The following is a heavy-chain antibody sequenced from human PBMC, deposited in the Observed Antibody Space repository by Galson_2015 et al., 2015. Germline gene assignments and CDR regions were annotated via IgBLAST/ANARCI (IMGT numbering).Heavy chain of an antibody. D-gene: IGHD2-15*01. CDR1: GYSFTSYW. V-gene: IGHV5-51*01. CDR3: ASSPRYCSGGSCYYDAFDI. CDR2: IYPGDSDT. Sequence: QSGAEVKKPGESLKISCKGSGYSFTSYWIGWVRQMPGKGLEWMGIIYPGDSDTRYSPSFQGQVTISADKSISTAYLQWSSLKASDTAMYYCASSPRYCSGGSCYYDAFDIWGQGTMVTVSS. J-gene: IGHJ3*02.